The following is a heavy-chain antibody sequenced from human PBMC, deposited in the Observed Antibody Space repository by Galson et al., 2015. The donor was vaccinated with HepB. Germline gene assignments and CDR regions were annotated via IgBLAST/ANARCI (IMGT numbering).Heavy chain of an antibody. D-gene: IGHD2-21*02. CDR3: ARTIVVVTATSAGLDY. CDR2: IYYSGSP. J-gene: IGHJ4*02. CDR1: GGSISTGDYY. V-gene: IGHV4-39*01. Sequence: SETLSLTCTVSGGSISTGDYYWGWIRQPSGKGLEWIGSIYYSGSPYHNPSLKSRVTMSVDTSKNQFSLKLSSVTAADTAVYYCARTIVVVTATSAGLDYWARESWSPSPQ.